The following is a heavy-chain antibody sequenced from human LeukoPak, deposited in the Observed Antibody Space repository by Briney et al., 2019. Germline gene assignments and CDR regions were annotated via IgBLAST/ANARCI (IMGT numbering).Heavy chain of an antibody. D-gene: IGHD3-10*01. CDR3: ARRLTMVRGRDAFDI. CDR1: GGSISSSSYY. V-gene: IGHV4-39*07. CDR2: IYYSGST. Sequence: SETLSVTCTVSGGSISSSSYYWGWIRQPPGKGLEWIGSIYYSGSTYYNPSLKSRVTISVDTSKNQFSLKLSSVTAADTAVYYCARRLTMVRGRDAFDIWGQGTMVTVSS. J-gene: IGHJ3*02.